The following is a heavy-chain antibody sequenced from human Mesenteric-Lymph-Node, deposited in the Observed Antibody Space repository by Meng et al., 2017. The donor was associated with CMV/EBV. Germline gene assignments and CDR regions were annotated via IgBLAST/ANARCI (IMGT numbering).Heavy chain of an antibody. D-gene: IGHD3-22*01. CDR2: INHSGST. CDR1: GGSINSSSYY. CDR3: ARISRRGYQIYYYYGMDV. V-gene: IGHV4-39*07. J-gene: IGHJ6*02. Sequence: SETLSLTCTVSGGSINSSSYYWSWIRQPPGKGLEWIGEINHSGSTNYNPSLKSRVTISVDTSKNQFSLKLSSVTAADTAVYYCARISRRGYQIYYYYGMDVWGQGTTVTVSS.